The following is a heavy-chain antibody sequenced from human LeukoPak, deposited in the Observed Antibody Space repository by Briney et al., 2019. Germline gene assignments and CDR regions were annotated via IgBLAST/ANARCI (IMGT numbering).Heavy chain of an antibody. D-gene: IGHD4-17*01. V-gene: IGHV4-39*01. CDR1: GGSISSSSYY. CDR2: IFYSGST. Sequence: SETLSLTCTVSGGSISSSSYYWGWIRQPPGKGLEWIGSIFYSGSTYYTPSLKSRVTISVGTSKNQFSLRPSSVTAADTAVYYCARRATVTSHYFDFWGQGNLVTVSS. CDR3: ARRATVTSHYFDF. J-gene: IGHJ4*02.